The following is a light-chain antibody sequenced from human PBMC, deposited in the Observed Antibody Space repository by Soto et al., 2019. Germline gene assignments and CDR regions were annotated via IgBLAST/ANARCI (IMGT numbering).Light chain of an antibody. Sequence: QSALTQPASVSGSPGQSITISCTGTSRDIGGHDYVSWYQQHPGKAPKLLIYDVSSRPSGVSSRFSGSKSGNTASLTISGLQAEDEAAYYCSSYTSTTTLVVVGGGTKVTVL. CDR3: SSYTSTTTLVV. CDR2: DVS. CDR1: SRDIGGHDY. J-gene: IGLJ2*01. V-gene: IGLV2-14*03.